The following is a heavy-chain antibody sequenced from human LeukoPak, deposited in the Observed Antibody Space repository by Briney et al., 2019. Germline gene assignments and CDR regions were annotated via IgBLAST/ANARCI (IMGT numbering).Heavy chain of an antibody. V-gene: IGHV3-48*01. CDR3: ARDRGRGYSSSSDLDY. Sequence: GGSLRLSCAASGFTFSSYSMNWVRQAPGKGLEWVSYISSSSSTIYYADSVKGRFTISRDNAKNSLYLQMNSLRAEDTAVYYCARDRGRGYSSSSDLDYWGQGTLVTVSS. J-gene: IGHJ4*02. CDR2: ISSSSSTI. CDR1: GFTFSSYS. D-gene: IGHD6-6*01.